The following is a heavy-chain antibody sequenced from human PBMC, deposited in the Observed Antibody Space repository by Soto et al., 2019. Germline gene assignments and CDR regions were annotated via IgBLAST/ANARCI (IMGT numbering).Heavy chain of an antibody. CDR3: ARRHGLDIDAYY. CDR1: GVTFRSYA. V-gene: IGHV3-64*01. CDR2: ISSNGGST. J-gene: IGHJ4*02. D-gene: IGHD3-10*01. Sequence: GGSLRLSCAASGVTFRSYAVHWVRQAPGKGLEYVSAISSNGGSTYYANSVKGRFTISRDNSKNTLYLQMGSLRAEDMAVYYCARRHGLDIDAYYWGQGILVTVS.